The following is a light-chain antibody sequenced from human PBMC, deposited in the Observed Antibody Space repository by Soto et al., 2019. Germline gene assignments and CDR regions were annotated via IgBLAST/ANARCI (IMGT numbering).Light chain of an antibody. CDR3: QQYYSYPLLT. J-gene: IGKJ4*01. CDR1: QGISSY. CDR2: AAS. Sequence: AIRITQSPSSLSASTGDRVTITCRASQGISSYLAWYQQKPGKAPKLLIYAASTLQSGVPSRFSGSGSGTDFTLTISCLQSEDFATYYCQQYYSYPLLTLGGGTKVDIK. V-gene: IGKV1-8*01.